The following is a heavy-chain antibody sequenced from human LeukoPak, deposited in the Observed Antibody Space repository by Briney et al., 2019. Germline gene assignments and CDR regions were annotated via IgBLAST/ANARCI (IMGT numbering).Heavy chain of an antibody. V-gene: IGHV3-30*18. J-gene: IGHJ2*01. D-gene: IGHD3-10*01. CDR1: GFTFSNYG. CDR2: ISDDGSNK. CDR3: AKDSGVIAGHWYFDL. Sequence: GGSLRLSCTASGFTFSNYGMHWVRQAPGKGLEWVAIISDDGSNKYYADSVQGRVTISRDNSKNTLYLQVSSLRDEDTAVYYCAKDSGVIAGHWYFDLWGRGTLVSVSS.